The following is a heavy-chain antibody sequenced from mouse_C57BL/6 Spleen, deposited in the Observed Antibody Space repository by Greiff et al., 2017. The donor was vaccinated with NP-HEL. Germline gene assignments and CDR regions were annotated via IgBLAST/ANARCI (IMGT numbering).Heavy chain of an antibody. CDR3: ARDYDYGWFAY. Sequence: QVQLKESGAELVKPGASVKISCKASGYAFSSYWMNWVKQRPGKGLEWIGQIYPGDGDTNYNGKFKGKATLTADKSSSTAYMQLSSLTSEDSAVYFCARDYDYGWFAYWGQGTLVTVSA. CDR1: GYAFSSYW. J-gene: IGHJ3*01. D-gene: IGHD2-4*01. V-gene: IGHV1-80*01. CDR2: IYPGDGDT.